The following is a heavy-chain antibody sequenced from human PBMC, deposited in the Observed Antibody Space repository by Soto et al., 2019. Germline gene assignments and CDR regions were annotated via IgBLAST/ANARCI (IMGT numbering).Heavy chain of an antibody. J-gene: IGHJ4*02. CDR2: IIPIIGTA. CDR3: ARVKGDTAMVPDSNTAVFDF. CDR1: GGTFSSYA. Sequence: QVQLVQSGAEVKKPGSSVKVSCKASGGTFSSYAISWVRQAPGQGLEWMGGIIPIIGTANYAQKFQGRVTITADESTSTAYMELSSLRSEDTAVYYCARVKGDTAMVPDSNTAVFDFWGQGTLVTVSS. D-gene: IGHD5-18*01. V-gene: IGHV1-69*01.